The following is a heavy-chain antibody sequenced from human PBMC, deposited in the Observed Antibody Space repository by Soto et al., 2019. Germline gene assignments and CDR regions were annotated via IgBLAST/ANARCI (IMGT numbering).Heavy chain of an antibody. V-gene: IGHV3-53*01. J-gene: IGHJ4*02. CDR1: GFTVSSNY. CDR2: IYSGGST. D-gene: IGHD1-1*01. CDR3: ARDPRGTYFDY. Sequence: PGRSLRLSCAASGFTVSSNYMSWVRQAPGKGLEWVSVIYSGGSTYYADSVKGRFTISRDNSKNTLYLQMNSLRAEDTAVYYCARDPRGTYFDYWGQGTLVSVSS.